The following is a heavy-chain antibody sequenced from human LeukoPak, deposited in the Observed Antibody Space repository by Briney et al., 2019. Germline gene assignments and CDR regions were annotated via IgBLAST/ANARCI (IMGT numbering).Heavy chain of an antibody. D-gene: IGHD3-10*01. CDR3: ARDGAARGSGSFGD. V-gene: IGHV3-7*03. CDR1: GFTFSSYC. Sequence: GGSLRLSYAASGFTFSSYCIIWVRQAPGKGREWVANIKKDGSEKLYVECVKGRFTISRDNAKNSLFLQMNSLRAEDTAIYFCARDGAARGSGSFGDWGQGTLVTVSS. J-gene: IGHJ4*02. CDR2: IKKDGSEK.